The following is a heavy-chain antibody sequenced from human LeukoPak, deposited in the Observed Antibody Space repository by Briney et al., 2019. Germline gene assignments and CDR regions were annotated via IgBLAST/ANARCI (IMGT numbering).Heavy chain of an antibody. CDR2: ISYDGSNK. CDR1: GFTFSSYA. CDR3: ALLPPDAFDI. V-gene: IGHV3-30-3*01. Sequence: PGGSLRLSCAASGFTFSSYAMHWVRQAPGKGLEWVAVISYDGSNKYYADSVKGRFTISRDNAKNTLYLQMNSLRAEDTAVYYCALLPPDAFDIWGQGTMVTVSS. D-gene: IGHD3-22*01. J-gene: IGHJ3*02.